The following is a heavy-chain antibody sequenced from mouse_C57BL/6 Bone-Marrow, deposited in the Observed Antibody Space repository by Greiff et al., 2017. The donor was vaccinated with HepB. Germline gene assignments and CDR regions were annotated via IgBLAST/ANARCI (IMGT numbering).Heavy chain of an antibody. CDR1: GYTFTSYW. CDR3: AKLITTDWYFDV. CDR2: IHPNSGST. Sequence: VQLQQPGAELVKPGASVKLSCKASGYTFTSYWMHWVKQRPGQGLEWIGMIHPNSGSTNYNEKFKSKATLTVDKSSSTAYMQLSSLTSEDSAVYYCAKLITTDWYFDVWGTGTTVTVSS. V-gene: IGHV1-64*01. D-gene: IGHD1-1*01. J-gene: IGHJ1*03.